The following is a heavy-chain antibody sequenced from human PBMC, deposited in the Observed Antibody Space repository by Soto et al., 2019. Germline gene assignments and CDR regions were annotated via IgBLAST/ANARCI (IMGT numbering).Heavy chain of an antibody. CDR2: IKQDGSEK. CDR1: GFAVNNLW. D-gene: IGHD3-16*01. CDR3: TKGGQVDD. Sequence: EVQLVESGGGLVQPGGSLRLSCAASGFAVNNLWMTWVRQAPGKGLEWVANIKQDGSEKHYVDSVEGRFTISRDNAKNSLYLQMNSLRAEDTAVYYCTKGGQVDDWGQGTLVTVAS. V-gene: IGHV3-7*01. J-gene: IGHJ4*02.